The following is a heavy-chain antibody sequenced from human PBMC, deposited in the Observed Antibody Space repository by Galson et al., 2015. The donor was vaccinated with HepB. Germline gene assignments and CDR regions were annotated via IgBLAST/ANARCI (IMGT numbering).Heavy chain of an antibody. J-gene: IGHJ4*02. CDR2: ISSSSTI. CDR1: GFTFSSNR. CDR3: ARQSGRWLQLALDY. V-gene: IGHV3-48*04. D-gene: IGHD5-24*01. Sequence: SLRLSCADSGFTFSSNRMNWVRQAPGKGLEWVSYISSSSTIYYADSVKGRFTISRDNAKNSLYLQMNSLRAEDTAVYYCARQSGRWLQLALDYWGQGTLVTVSS.